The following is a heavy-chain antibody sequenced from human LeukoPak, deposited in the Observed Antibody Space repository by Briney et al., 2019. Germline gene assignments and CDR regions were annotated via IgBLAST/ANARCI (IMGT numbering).Heavy chain of an antibody. J-gene: IGHJ5*02. CDR3: AGGGTISSWFDP. Sequence: PGGSLRLSCAASGFTFSNYWIHWVRQAPGKGLVWVSRINTDGSSDGSSISYADAVKGRFTISRDNAKNTLYLQMNSLRAEDTAVYYCAGGGTISSWFDPWGQGTLVTVSS. CDR1: GFTFSNYW. D-gene: IGHD3-3*01. V-gene: IGHV3-74*01. CDR2: INTDGSSDGSSI.